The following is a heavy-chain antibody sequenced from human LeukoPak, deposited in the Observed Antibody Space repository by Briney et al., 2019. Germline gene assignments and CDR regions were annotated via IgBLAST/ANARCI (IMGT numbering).Heavy chain of an antibody. J-gene: IGHJ5*02. Sequence: GGSLRLSCAASGFTFSSYWMHWVRQAPGKGLVWVSRIDIDGSRTNYADSVKGRFTISRDNAKNTLYLQMNSLRAEDTAVYYCVRDRGTTNRFDPWGQGTLVTVSS. CDR2: IDIDGSRT. CDR3: VRDRGTTNRFDP. V-gene: IGHV3-74*01. D-gene: IGHD4-11*01. CDR1: GFTFSSYW.